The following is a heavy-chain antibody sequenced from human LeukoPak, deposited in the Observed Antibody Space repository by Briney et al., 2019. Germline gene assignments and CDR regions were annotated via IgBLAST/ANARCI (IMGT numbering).Heavy chain of an antibody. Sequence: ETLSLTCSVSGGSISSYYWSWIRQPPGKGLEWVSATDGSGGSAYYADSVKGRFTISRDNSKNTLYLQMNSLRAEDTAVYYCAKDRPHPSAEPTNFDFWGQGTLVTVSS. CDR1: GGSISSYY. V-gene: IGHV3-23*01. CDR3: AKDRPHPSAEPTNFDF. D-gene: IGHD1-14*01. J-gene: IGHJ4*02. CDR2: TDGSGGSA.